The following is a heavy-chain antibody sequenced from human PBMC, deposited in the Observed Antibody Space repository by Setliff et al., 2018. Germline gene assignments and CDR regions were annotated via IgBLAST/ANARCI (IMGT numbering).Heavy chain of an antibody. CDR2: ISAYNGNT. D-gene: IGHD1-1*01. J-gene: IGHJ5*02. CDR3: ARHTGTAWVDWFDP. CDR1: GYTFTSYG. V-gene: IGHV1-18*01. Sequence: ASVKVSCKASGYTFTSYGISWVRQAPGQGLEWMGWISAYNGNTNYAQKLQGRVTMTTDTSTSTAYMGLRSLRSDDTAVYYCARHTGTAWVDWFDPWGQGTLVTVSS.